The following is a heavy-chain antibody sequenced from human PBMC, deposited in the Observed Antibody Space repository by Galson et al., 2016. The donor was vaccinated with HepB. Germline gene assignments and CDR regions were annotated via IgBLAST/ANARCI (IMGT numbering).Heavy chain of an antibody. CDR1: GFTFSRFW. J-gene: IGHJ1*01. D-gene: IGHD6-19*01. CDR3: ARYGDEAGWNFQH. CDR2: IKEDGSKT. V-gene: IGHV3-7*03. Sequence: SLRLSCAASGFTFSRFWMNWVRQAPGKGLEWVACIKEDGSKTSYVDSVKGRFTISRDNVENSLYLQMNSLRAEDTAVYYCARYGDEAGWNFQHWGQGTLVTVSS.